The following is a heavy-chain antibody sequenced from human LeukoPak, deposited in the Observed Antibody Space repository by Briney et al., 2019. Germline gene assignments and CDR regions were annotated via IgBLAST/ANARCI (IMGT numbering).Heavy chain of an antibody. D-gene: IGHD6-6*01. J-gene: IGHJ4*02. CDR3: AKVSVYSSSSLIDY. V-gene: IGHV3-48*02. CDR2: ISTSGNTI. CDR1: GFTFSSYT. Sequence: GGSLRLSCAASGFTFSSYTMNWVRQAPGKGLEWISYISTSGNTIYYADSVRGRFTISRDNAKNSLYLQMNSLRDEDTAVYYCAKVSVYSSSSLIDYWGQGTLVTVSS.